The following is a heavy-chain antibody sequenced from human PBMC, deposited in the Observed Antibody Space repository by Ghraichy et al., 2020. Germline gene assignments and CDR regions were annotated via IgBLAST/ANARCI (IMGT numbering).Heavy chain of an antibody. Sequence: LSLTCAASGFTFSSYSMNWVRQAPGKGLEWVSYITSSSSTIYYADSVKGRFTISRDNAKNSLYLQMNSLRAEDTAVYYCAREYYVIDYWGQGTLVTVSS. D-gene: IGHD3-10*02. J-gene: IGHJ4*02. V-gene: IGHV3-48*01. CDR2: ITSSSSTI. CDR1: GFTFSSYS. CDR3: AREYYVIDY.